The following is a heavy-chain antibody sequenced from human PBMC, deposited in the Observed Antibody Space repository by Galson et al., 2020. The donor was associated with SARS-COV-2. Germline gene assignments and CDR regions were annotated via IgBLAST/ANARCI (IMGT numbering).Heavy chain of an antibody. D-gene: IGHD3-3*01. V-gene: IGHV3-30*18. CDR3: AKGAIFGVFGWFDP. J-gene: IGHJ5*02. CDR2: IPYDGSDN. CDR1: GFTFSSYG. Sequence: GGSLRLSCAASGFTFSSYGMHWVRQAPGKGLEWVAVIPYDGSDNYYADSVKGRFTISRDSSKHTRYLQMNSPRPDDTAMYYCAKGAIFGVFGWFDPWGQGTLVTVSS.